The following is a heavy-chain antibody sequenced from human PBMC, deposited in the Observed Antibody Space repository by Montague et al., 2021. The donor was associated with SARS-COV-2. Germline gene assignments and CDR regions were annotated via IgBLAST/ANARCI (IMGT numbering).Heavy chain of an antibody. V-gene: IGHV4-4*07. J-gene: IGHJ4*02. D-gene: IGHD6-19*01. Sequence: NNKPSLKSRVPMSVDTSTNQFSLRLSSVTAADTAVYYCATTPSYRSGGSLDYWGQGPLVNVSS. CDR3: ATTPSYRSGGSLDY.